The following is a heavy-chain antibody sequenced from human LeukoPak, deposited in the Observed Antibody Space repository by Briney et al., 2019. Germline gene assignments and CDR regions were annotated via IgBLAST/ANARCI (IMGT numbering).Heavy chain of an antibody. CDR3: AKGPSGYYDSSGYPDY. CDR1: GFTFSSYT. V-gene: IGHV3-21*01. J-gene: IGHJ4*02. CDR2: ISSGSTYI. D-gene: IGHD3-22*01. Sequence: GGSLRLSCAASGFTFSSYTMNWVRQAPGKGLEWVSSISSGSTYIYYADSVKGRFTISRDNSKNTLYLQMNSLRAEDTAVYYCAKGPSGYYDSSGYPDYWGQGTLVTVSS.